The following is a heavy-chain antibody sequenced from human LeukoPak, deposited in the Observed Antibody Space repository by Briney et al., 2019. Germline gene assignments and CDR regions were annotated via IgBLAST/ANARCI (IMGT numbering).Heavy chain of an antibody. V-gene: IGHV1-2*02. CDR2: IDPNSGGT. J-gene: IGHJ4*02. CDR3: ARDMRTSWFGELSPPIFDY. Sequence: GASVKVSCKASGYTFTGYYIHWVRQAPGQGLEWMGWIDPNSGGTNYAQKFRGRVTMTRDTSISTAYMELSRLRSEDTAVYYCARDMRTSWFGELSPPIFDYWGQGTLVTVSS. CDR1: GYTFTGYY. D-gene: IGHD3-10*01.